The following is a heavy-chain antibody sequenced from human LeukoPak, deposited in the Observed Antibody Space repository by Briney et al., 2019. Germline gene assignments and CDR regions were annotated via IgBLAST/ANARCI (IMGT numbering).Heavy chain of an antibody. D-gene: IGHD5-18*01. V-gene: IGHV1-2*02. CDR1: GYTFTGYF. CDR2: INPNSGGT. Sequence: ASVKVSCKASGYTFTGYFMHWVRQAPGQGLEWMGWINPNSGGTSYLQNFQGRVTMTRDTSISTAYMDLSRLRSDDTAVYYCARRAGHSYGLTGAGAFDIWGQGTLVTVSS. J-gene: IGHJ3*02. CDR3: ARRAGHSYGLTGAGAFDI.